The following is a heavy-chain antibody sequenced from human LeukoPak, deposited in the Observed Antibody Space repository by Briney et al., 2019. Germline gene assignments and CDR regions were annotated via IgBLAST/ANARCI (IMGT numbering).Heavy chain of an antibody. Sequence: SETLSLTCAVYGGSFRGYYWSWIRQPPGQGLEWIGEINHSGSTNYNPSLKSRVTISVDTSKNQFSLKLSSVTAADTAVYYCASLYYYDSSGSERGYWFDPWGQGTLVTVSS. CDR1: GGSFRGYY. V-gene: IGHV4-34*01. D-gene: IGHD3-22*01. CDR3: ASLYYYDSSGSERGYWFDP. CDR2: INHSGST. J-gene: IGHJ5*02.